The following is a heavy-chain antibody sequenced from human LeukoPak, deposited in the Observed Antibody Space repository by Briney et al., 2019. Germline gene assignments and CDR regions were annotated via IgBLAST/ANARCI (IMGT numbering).Heavy chain of an antibody. CDR1: GFTFSLYG. D-gene: IGHD3-22*01. J-gene: IGHJ4*02. CDR3: ARCPESGGYYYELDS. CDR2: ISYHGNNE. Sequence: PGGSLRLSCAASGFTFSLYGMHWVRQAPGKGLEWVAVISYHGNNEYYADSVKGRFTISRDNSKNTLYLQMNSLTADDTAVYYCARCPESGGYYYELDSWGQGTLVTVSS. V-gene: IGHV3-30*03.